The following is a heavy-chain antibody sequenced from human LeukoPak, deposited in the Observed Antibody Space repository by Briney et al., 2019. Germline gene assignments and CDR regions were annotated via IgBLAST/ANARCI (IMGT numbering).Heavy chain of an antibody. J-gene: IGHJ3*01. CDR1: GFTFNNHD. CDR2: ISYDGRNK. Sequence: GGSLRLSCAASGFTFNNHDMHWVRQAPGKGLEWVAGISYDGRNKYYADSVKGRFTISRDNSKNTLNLQMNSLRTEDTAVYYCAKPRDIDSWAFDVWGQGTMVTV. V-gene: IGHV3-30*18. CDR3: AKPRDIDSWAFDV. D-gene: IGHD2-15*01.